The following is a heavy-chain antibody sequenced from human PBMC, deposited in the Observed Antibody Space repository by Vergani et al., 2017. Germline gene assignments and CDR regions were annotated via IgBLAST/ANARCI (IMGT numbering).Heavy chain of an antibody. D-gene: IGHD1-26*01. V-gene: IGHV1-69*08. J-gene: IGHJ4*02. CDR2: IIPILGIE. CDR3: ARDLPSYSGSYSDFGY. CDR1: GGTFSSYT. Sequence: QVQMVQSGAEVKKPGSSVKVSCKASGGTFSSYTISWVRQAPGKGLEWMGRIIPILGIENYAQKFQGRVTITADKSTCTAYMELSSLRSEDTAVYYCARDLPSYSGSYSDFGYWGQGTLVTVSS.